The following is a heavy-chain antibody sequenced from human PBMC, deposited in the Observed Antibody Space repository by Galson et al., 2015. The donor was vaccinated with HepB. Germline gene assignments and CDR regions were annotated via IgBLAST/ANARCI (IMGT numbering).Heavy chain of an antibody. CDR2: IGTAGDP. CDR1: GFTFSSYD. Sequence: SLRLSCAASGFTFSSYDMHWVRQATGKGLEWVSAIGTAGDPYYPDSVKGRFTISRDNSKNTLYLQMNSLRAEDTAVYYCAKGGSYYDYWGQGTLVTVSS. D-gene: IGHD1-26*01. J-gene: IGHJ4*02. CDR3: AKGGSYYDY. V-gene: IGHV3-13*05.